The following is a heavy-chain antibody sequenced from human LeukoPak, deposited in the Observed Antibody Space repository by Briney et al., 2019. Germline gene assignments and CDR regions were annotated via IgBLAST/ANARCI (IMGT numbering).Heavy chain of an antibody. CDR2: ISSSSSYI. CDR1: GFTVSSNY. D-gene: IGHD2-15*01. CDR3: ARDRCSGGSCYHDAFDI. V-gene: IGHV3-21*01. J-gene: IGHJ3*02. Sequence: GGSLRLSCAASGFTVSSNYMSWVRQAPGKGLEWVSSISSSSSYIYYADSVKGRFAISRDNAKNSLYLQMNSLRAEDTAVYYCARDRCSGGSCYHDAFDIWGQGTMVTVSS.